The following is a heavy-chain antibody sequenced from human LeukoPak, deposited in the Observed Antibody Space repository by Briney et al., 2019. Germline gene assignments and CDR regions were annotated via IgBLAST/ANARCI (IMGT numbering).Heavy chain of an antibody. CDR2: ISGSGDST. CDR3: AKEGEMATIYYFDY. D-gene: IGHD5-24*01. J-gene: IGHJ4*02. V-gene: IGHV3-23*01. Sequence: GGSLRLSCAASGFTFSSYAMSWVRQAPGKGLEWVSVISGSGDSTYYADSVKGRFTISRDNSKNTLYLRMNSLRAEDTAVYYCAKEGEMATIYYFDYWGQGTLVTVSS. CDR1: GFTFSSYA.